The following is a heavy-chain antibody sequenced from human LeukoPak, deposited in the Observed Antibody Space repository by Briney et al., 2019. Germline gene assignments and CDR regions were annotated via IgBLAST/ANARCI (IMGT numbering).Heavy chain of an antibody. CDR1: GFTFSSYS. CDR3: ARGACCDSSGYYQCFED. D-gene: IGHD3-22*01. Sequence: GGSLRLSCAASGFTFSSYSMNWVRQAPGRGLEWVSYISSSSSIIYYADSVKGRFTISRDNAKNSLDLQMNSLRDEDTAVYYCARGACCDSSGYYQCFEDRGQGTLVTVSS. CDR2: ISSSSSII. V-gene: IGHV3-48*02. J-gene: IGHJ4*02.